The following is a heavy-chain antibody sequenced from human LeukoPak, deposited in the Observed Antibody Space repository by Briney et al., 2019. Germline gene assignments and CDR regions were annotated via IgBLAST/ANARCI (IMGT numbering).Heavy chain of an antibody. J-gene: IGHJ4*02. CDR1: GGSFSGYY. CDR2: INHTGST. CDR3: ARGYYSSGWFDY. V-gene: IGHV4-34*01. Sequence: SETLSLTCSVYGGSFSGYYWSWIRQTPGKGLEWIGEINHTGSTNYNPSLKSRVTISVGTSKNQFSLKLSSGTAADTAVYYCARGYYSSGWFDYWGQGTLVTVSS. D-gene: IGHD6-19*01.